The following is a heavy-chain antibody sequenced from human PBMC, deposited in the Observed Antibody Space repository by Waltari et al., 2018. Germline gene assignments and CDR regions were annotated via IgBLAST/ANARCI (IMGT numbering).Heavy chain of an antibody. V-gene: IGHV3-7*01. CDR2: IKEYGSKK. J-gene: IGHJ4*02. Sequence: EVQLVESGGGLVRPGGALRLSCAGSGVTFSGNWMAWVRKAPGQGREWGGNIKEYGSKKNYVDAVDGRFTISRYNANNSLYLQMNSLRAEDTALYYCVRHGFWNFDFWGQGTLVTVSS. CDR3: VRHGFWNFDF. CDR1: GVTFSGNW. D-gene: IGHD3-3*01.